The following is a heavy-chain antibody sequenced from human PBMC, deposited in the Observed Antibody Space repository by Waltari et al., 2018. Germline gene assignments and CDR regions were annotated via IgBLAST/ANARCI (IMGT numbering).Heavy chain of an antibody. CDR2: IRPDGGDK. Sequence: QVHLVESGGGVVQPGGSLRLSCAASGFSFSAYAMYWVRQAPGKGLEWGANIRPDGGDKFYGDSVKGRFSISRDDSRNTLFLQMNSLRDEDTAVYYCAKDLKGAWTIDYWGQGTLVTVSS. V-gene: IGHV3-30*02. CDR1: GFSFSAYA. J-gene: IGHJ4*02. D-gene: IGHD1-26*01. CDR3: AKDLKGAWTIDY.